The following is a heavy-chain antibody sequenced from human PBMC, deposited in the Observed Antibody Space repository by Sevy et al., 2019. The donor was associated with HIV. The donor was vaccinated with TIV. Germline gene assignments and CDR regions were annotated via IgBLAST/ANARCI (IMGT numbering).Heavy chain of an antibody. Sequence: SETLSLTCAVSGYSISSGYYWGWIRQPPGKGLEWIGSIYHSGSTYYNPSLKSRVTISVDTSMNQFSLKLSSVTAADTAVYYCASDQSSGHYYGLFDYWGQRTLVTVSS. D-gene: IGHD3-22*01. CDR1: GYSISSGYY. CDR3: ASDQSSGHYYGLFDY. CDR2: IYHSGST. J-gene: IGHJ4*02. V-gene: IGHV4-38-2*01.